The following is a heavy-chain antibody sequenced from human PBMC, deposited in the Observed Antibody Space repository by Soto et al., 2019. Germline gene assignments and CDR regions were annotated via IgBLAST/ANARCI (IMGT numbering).Heavy chain of an antibody. CDR2: ILPFFGTA. CDR1: GGSFRREA. Sequence: QVQLVQSGAEVKKPGSSVKVSCKASGGSFRREAINWLRQAPGQGPEWMGNILPFFGTADYAQKFQGRVTVNADMSTTTVYMELNSLRVEDTAVYYCARGHEFGGNSDACDVWGQGTTVIVSS. V-gene: IGHV1-69*14. CDR3: ARGHEFGGNSDACDV. J-gene: IGHJ3*01. D-gene: IGHD3-16*01.